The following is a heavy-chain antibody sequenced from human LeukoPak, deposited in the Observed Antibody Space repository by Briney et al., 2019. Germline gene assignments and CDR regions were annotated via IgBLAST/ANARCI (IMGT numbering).Heavy chain of an antibody. D-gene: IGHD3-10*01. V-gene: IGHV7-4-1*02. CDR2: INTNTGNP. CDR1: GYTFSSYA. CDR3: ARDIKPPGVRGVKVYYYGMDV. Sequence: ASVKVSCKASGYTFSSYAMNWVRQAPGQGLEWMGWINTNTGNPTYAQGFTGRFVFSLDTSASTAYLQISSLKAEDTAVYYCARDIKPPGVRGVKVYYYGMDVWGQGTTVTVSS. J-gene: IGHJ6*02.